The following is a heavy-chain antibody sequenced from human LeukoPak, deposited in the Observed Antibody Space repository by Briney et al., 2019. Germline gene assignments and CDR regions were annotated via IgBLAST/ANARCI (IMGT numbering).Heavy chain of an antibody. J-gene: IGHJ4*02. Sequence: GGSLRLSCAASGFTFSTYAMRWVRQAPGKGLEWVSSISGSGGSTYYADSVKGRFTISRDDSKNTLYLQMNSLRAEDTAVYYCAKEGCSGVRCYPRALDYWGQGTLVTVSS. CDR3: AKEGCSGVRCYPRALDY. CDR1: GFTFSTYA. D-gene: IGHD2-15*01. CDR2: ISGSGGST. V-gene: IGHV3-23*01.